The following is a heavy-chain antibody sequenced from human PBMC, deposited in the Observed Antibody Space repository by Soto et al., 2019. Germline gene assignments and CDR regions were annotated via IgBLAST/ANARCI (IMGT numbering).Heavy chain of an antibody. CDR3: ARCSSLYCSGGSCYYYYYYMDV. CDR1: GFTFSSYS. V-gene: IGHV3-21*01. J-gene: IGHJ6*03. D-gene: IGHD2-15*01. CDR2: ISSSSSYI. Sequence: GGSLRLSCAASGFTFSSYSMNWVRQAPGKGLEWVSSISSSSSYIYYADSVKGRFTISRDNAKNSLYLQMNSLGAEDTAVYYCARCSSLYCSGGSCYYYYYYMDVWGKGTTVTVSS.